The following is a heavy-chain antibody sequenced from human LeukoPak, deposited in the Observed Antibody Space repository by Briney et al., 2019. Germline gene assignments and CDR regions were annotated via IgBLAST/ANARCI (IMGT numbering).Heavy chain of an antibody. D-gene: IGHD1-26*01. CDR2: TSHDGTTN. Sequence: LPGRSLRLSCAASGFTFSICAMHWVRQAPGKGMEWVAFTSHDGTTNYYADSVKGRFTISRDNSKNTLYLQMNSLRAEDTAVYYCARDMWSGSYGPDAFDIWGQGTMVTVSS. J-gene: IGHJ3*02. V-gene: IGHV3-30*04. CDR3: ARDMWSGSYGPDAFDI. CDR1: GFTFSICA.